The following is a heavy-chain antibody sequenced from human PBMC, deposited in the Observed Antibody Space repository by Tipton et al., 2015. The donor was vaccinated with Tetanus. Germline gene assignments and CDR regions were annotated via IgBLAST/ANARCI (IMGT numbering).Heavy chain of an antibody. V-gene: IGHV4-4*07. J-gene: IGHJ4*02. CDR2: IYISGST. D-gene: IGHD2-8*01. CDR3: ARGMVSWGIFPY. CDR1: GGSLSSRY. Sequence: TLSLTCNVSGGSLSSRYWSWIRQAAGKRLEWIGRIYISGSTDYNPSLKTRVSMSVGTSKNQFSLKLSSVTAADTAVYYCARGMVSWGIFPYWGQGTLVTVSS.